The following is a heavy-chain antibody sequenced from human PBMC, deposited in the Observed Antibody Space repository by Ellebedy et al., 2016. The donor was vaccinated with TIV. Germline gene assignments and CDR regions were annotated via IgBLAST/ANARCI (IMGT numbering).Heavy chain of an antibody. V-gene: IGHV3-7*02. Sequence: PGGSLRLSCAASGFTFSGHWMSWVCQAPGTGLAWVANIKGDGSEKYYVDSVKGRFTISRDNAKDSLYLQMNNLRAEDTAVYYCATRAVPGGREHSYYFDYWGQGTLVTASS. J-gene: IGHJ4*02. CDR3: ATRAVPGGREHSYYFDY. CDR2: IKGDGSEK. D-gene: IGHD6-19*01. CDR1: GFTFSGHW.